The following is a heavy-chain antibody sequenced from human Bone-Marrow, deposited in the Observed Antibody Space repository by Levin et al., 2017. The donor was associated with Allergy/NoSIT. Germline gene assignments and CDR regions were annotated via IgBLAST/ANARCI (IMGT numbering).Heavy chain of an antibody. D-gene: IGHD6-13*01. Sequence: GESLKISCAASGFTFSSYSMNWVRQAPGKGLEWVSSISSSSSYIYYADSVKGRFTISRDNAKNSLYLQMNSLRAEDTAVYYCARDILSSSSWALGYYYYGMDVWGQGTTVTVSS. V-gene: IGHV3-21*01. CDR1: GFTFSSYS. J-gene: IGHJ6*02. CDR2: ISSSSSYI. CDR3: ARDILSSSSWALGYYYYGMDV.